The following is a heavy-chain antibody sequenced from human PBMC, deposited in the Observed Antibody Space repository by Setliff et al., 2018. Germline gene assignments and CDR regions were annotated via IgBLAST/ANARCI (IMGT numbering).Heavy chain of an antibody. CDR1: GGSFSTYF. Sequence: PSETLSLTCAVYGGSFSTYFWSWIRQPPGKGLEWIGEISHSGSANYNPSLKSRVTMSVDTSTNHFSLKLTSVTAADTAVYYCARDNTIVGATDYWGQGTLVTVSS. CDR3: ARDNTIVGATDY. CDR2: ISHSGSA. D-gene: IGHD1-26*01. V-gene: IGHV4-34*01. J-gene: IGHJ4*02.